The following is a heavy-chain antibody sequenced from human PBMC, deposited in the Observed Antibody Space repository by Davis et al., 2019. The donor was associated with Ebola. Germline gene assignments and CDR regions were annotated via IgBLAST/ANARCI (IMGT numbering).Heavy chain of an antibody. CDR1: GFSLSTSGMC. V-gene: IGHV4-61*08. CDR3: VGNIDY. Sequence: SGPTLVKPTQTLTLTCTVSGFSLSTSGMCVSWIRQPPGKGLEWIGYIYYSGSTNYNPSLKSRVTISVDTSKNQFSLKLSSVTAADTAVYYCVGNIDYWGQGTLVTVSS. CDR2: IYYSGST. J-gene: IGHJ4*02.